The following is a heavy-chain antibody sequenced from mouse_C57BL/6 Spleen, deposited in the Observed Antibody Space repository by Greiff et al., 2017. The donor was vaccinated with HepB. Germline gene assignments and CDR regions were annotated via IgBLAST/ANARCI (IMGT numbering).Heavy chain of an antibody. CDR3: ARAPVVADVPDY. Sequence: QVQLQQSGAELMKPGASVKLSCKATGYTFTGYWIEWVKQRPGHGLEWIGEILPGSGSTNYNEKFKGKATFTADTSSKTAYMQLSCPTTEDSAIYYCARAPVVADVPDYWGQGTTLTVSS. V-gene: IGHV1-9*01. D-gene: IGHD1-1*01. CDR1: GYTFTGYW. CDR2: ILPGSGST. J-gene: IGHJ2*01.